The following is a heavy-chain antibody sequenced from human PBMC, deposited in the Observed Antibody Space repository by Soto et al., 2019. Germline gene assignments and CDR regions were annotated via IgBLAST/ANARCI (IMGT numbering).Heavy chain of an antibody. V-gene: IGHV3-23*01. CDR3: AKVTSESQTYYYDSSGYYPNWFDP. Sequence: EVQLLESGGGLVQPGGSLRLSCAASGFTFSGYAMSWVRQAPGKGLEWVSAISGSGGSTYYADSVNGRFTISRDNSKNTLYLQMNSLRAEDTAVYYCAKVTSESQTYYYDSSGYYPNWFDPWGQGTLVTVSS. J-gene: IGHJ5*02. CDR1: GFTFSGYA. CDR2: ISGSGGST. D-gene: IGHD3-22*01.